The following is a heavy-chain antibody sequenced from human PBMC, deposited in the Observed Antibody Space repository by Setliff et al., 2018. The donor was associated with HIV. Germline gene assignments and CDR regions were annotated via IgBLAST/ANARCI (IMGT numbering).Heavy chain of an antibody. CDR2: INHSGST. V-gene: IGHV4-34*01. J-gene: IGHJ4*02. D-gene: IGHD1-1*01. CDR1: GLTFNRYW. Sequence: GSLRLSCVASGLTFNRYWMSWIRQPPGKGLEWIGEINHSGSTNYNPSLKSRVTISVDTSKNQFSLKVSSVTAADTAVYYCARERSLITNRRYFDSWGQGTLVTVSS. CDR3: ARERSLITNRRYFDS.